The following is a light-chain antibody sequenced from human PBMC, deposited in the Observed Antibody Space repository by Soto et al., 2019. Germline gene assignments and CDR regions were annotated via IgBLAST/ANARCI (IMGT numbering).Light chain of an antibody. J-gene: IGKJ1*01. V-gene: IGKV1-27*01. CDR2: AAS. CDR3: QKYDNDPWT. CDR1: QGINNY. Sequence: DIQMTQSPSSLSASVGDRVTITFRASQGINNYLAWYQQRPGKVPRLLIYAASTLQSGVPSRFSGSVSGTDFTLTISSLQPEDVATYYCQKYDNDPWTFGQGTKVDIK.